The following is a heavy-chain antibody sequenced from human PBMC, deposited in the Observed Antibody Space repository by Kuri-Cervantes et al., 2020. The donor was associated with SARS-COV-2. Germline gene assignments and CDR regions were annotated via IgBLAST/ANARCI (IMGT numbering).Heavy chain of an antibody. CDR2: ISGSGGST. J-gene: IGHJ3*02. CDR1: GGSISSSSYY. Sequence: ETLSLTCTVSGGSISSSSYYWGWIRKPPGKGLEWVSAISGSGGSTYYADSVKGRFTISRDNSMNTLYLQMNSLRAEDTAVYWVTARDIFWSGVDAFDIWGQGTMVTVSS. CDR3: TARDIFWSGVDAFDI. V-gene: IGHV3-23*01. D-gene: IGHD3-3*01.